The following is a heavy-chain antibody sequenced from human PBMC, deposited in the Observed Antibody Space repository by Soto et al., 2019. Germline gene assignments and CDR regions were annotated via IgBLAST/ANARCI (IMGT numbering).Heavy chain of an antibody. CDR3: ARRKERSGPYYLDY. CDR1: GYTFATYD. CDR2: MNPNTGNT. Sequence: QVQLVQSGAEVKKPGASVKVSCKASGYTFATYDFAWVRQATGQGLEWMGWMNPNTGNTGYAQAFRGRVTMTRNTSINTADMELSSLRSEDTAVYFCARRKERSGPYYLDYWGQGTLVTVSS. J-gene: IGHJ4*02. D-gene: IGHD6-25*01. V-gene: IGHV1-8*01.